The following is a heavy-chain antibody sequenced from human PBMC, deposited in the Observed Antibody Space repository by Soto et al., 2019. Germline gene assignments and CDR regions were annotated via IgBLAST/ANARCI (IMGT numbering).Heavy chain of an antibody. CDR3: SRHFLAYCGGDCSSGFDY. Sequence: GESLKISCNVSGYCFTSYWNYWVRQMPGKGLEWMGIIYPCDSDTRYSPSFQGQVTISADKSMSTAYLQWSSLKASDTAMYYCSRHFLAYCGGDCSSGFDYWGQGTLVTVS. V-gene: IGHV5-51*01. CDR2: IYPCDSDT. D-gene: IGHD2-21*02. J-gene: IGHJ4*02. CDR1: GYCFTSYW.